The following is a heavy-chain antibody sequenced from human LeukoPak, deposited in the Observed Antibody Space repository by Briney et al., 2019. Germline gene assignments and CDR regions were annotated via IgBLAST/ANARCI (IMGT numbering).Heavy chain of an antibody. J-gene: IGHJ4*02. D-gene: IGHD6-19*01. CDR1: GFTFSNLA. CDR2: ISDSGGTT. Sequence: GGSLRLSCVASGFTFSNLAMGWVSQAPGKGLEWVSVISDSGGTTYYADSVKGRFTISRDNSRNTLYLQMNSLRVDDTAVYYCAKDARRYSGWYFFDHWGQGTLVTVSS. CDR3: AKDARRYSGWYFFDH. V-gene: IGHV3-23*01.